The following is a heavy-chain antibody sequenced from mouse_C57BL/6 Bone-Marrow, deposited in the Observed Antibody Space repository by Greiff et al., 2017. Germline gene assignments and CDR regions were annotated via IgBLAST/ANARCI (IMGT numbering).Heavy chain of an antibody. CDR3: AMQDYYGSSPCYFDF. V-gene: IGHV1-74*01. CDR1: GYTFTSYW. J-gene: IGHJ2*01. Sequence: QVQLQQPGAELVKPGASVKVSCKASGYTFTSYWMHWVKQRPGQGLEWIGRIHPSDSDTNYNQKFKGKATLTVDKSSSTAYMQLSSRSSEDSAVYYCAMQDYYGSSPCYFDFWGKGTTLTVSS. CDR2: IHPSDSDT. D-gene: IGHD1-1*01.